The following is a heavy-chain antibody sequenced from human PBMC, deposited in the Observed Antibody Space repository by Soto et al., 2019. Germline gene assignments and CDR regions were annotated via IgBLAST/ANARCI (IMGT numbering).Heavy chain of an antibody. CDR3: ARDLGLRGSVGPYYYYSGMDV. V-gene: IGHV1-46*01. CDR1: GYTFTSYY. CDR2: INPSGGST. D-gene: IGHD3-10*01. J-gene: IGHJ6*02. Sequence: ASVKVSCKASGYTFTSYYMHWVRQAPGQGLEWMGIINPSGGSTSYAQKFQGRVTMTRDTSTSTVYMELSSLRSEDTAVYYCARDLGLRGSVGPYYYYSGMDVWGQGTTVTVSS.